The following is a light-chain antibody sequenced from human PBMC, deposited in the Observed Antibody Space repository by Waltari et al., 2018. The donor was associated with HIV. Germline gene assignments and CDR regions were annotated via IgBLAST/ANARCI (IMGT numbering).Light chain of an antibody. CDR3: QSYDTSLSGRV. J-gene: IGLJ3*02. CDR1: SSNIGAGFD. Sequence: QSVLTQPPSVSGAPGQRVTISCPGSSSNIGAGFDVHWYQQLPGTAPKLLIDGNNNRPSGVPDRFSGSKSGTSASLAITGLQAEDETDYYCQSYDTSLSGRVFGGGTKLTVL. V-gene: IGLV1-40*01. CDR2: GNN.